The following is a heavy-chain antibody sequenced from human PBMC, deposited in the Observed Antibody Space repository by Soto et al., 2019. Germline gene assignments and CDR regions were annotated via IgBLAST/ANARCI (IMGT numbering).Heavy chain of an antibody. Sequence: QLQLQESGPRLVKPSETLSLTCSVSGGSISSTTNSWGWIRQPPGKGLVWVGTIYYGATKHYNPPPVCGVAVTTETPEIQSALRLSSVSVVDEAVYYCGRQPEQCDRTSCFVYYTVDIWGQGTMVTVS. CDR3: GRQPEQCDRTSCFVYYTVDI. J-gene: IGHJ6*02. CDR1: GGSISSTTNS. CDR2: IYYGATK. D-gene: IGHD2-15*01. V-gene: IGHV4-39*01.